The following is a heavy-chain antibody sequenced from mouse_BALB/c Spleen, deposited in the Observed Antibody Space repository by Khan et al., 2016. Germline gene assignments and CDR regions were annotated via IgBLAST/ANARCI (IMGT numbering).Heavy chain of an antibody. Sequence: EVQLQESGPGLVKPSQSLSLTCTVTGYSLTSDYAWNWIRQFPGNKLEWMGYISYSGSTSYNPSLKSRISITRDTSKNQFFLQLTSVTTEDTAPYYCARDYYGSSFFDYWGQGTLVTFPA. D-gene: IGHD1-1*01. V-gene: IGHV3-2*02. CDR3: ARDYYGSSFFDY. CDR1: GYSLTSDYA. CDR2: ISYSGST. J-gene: IGHJ3*01.